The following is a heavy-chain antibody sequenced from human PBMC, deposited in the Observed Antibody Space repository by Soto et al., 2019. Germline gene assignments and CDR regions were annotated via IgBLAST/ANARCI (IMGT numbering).Heavy chain of an antibody. CDR1: GDSVSSNTAS. CDR2: TYFRSKWYN. J-gene: IGHJ5*02. Sequence: SQTLSLTCAISGDSVSSNTASWNWIRQSPSRGLEWLGRTYFRSKWYNDYAVSVKSRIIINPDTSNNQFSLQLNSVTPEDTAVYFCAKGDNLGPKTGYAFDPGGQGIMVTV. D-gene: IGHD5-12*01. CDR3: AKGDNLGPKTGYAFDP. V-gene: IGHV6-1*01.